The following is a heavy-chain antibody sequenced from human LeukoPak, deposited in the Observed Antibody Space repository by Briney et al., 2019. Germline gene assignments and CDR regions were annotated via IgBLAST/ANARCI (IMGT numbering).Heavy chain of an antibody. J-gene: IGHJ4*02. CDR3: ARISPITIFGVVIGYYFDY. V-gene: IGHV4-34*01. CDR2: MNHSGST. Sequence: NPSETLSLTCAVYGGSFSGYYWSWIRQPPRKGLERIGEMNHSGSTNYNPSLKSRVTIPVDTSKNQFSLKLSSVTAADTAVYYCARISPITIFGVVIGYYFDYWGQGTLVTVSS. CDR1: GGSFSGYY. D-gene: IGHD3-3*01.